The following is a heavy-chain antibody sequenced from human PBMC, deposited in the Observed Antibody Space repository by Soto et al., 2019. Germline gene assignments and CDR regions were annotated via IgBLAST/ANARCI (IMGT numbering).Heavy chain of an antibody. Sequence: SETLSLTCTVSGGSISSSSYYWGWIRQPPGKGLEWIGSIYYSGSTYHNPSLKSRVTISVDTSKNQFSLKLSSVTAADTAVYYCARTLGYCSSTSCRMHYYYYYGMDVWGQGTTVTVSS. V-gene: IGHV4-39*01. CDR1: GGSISSSSYY. D-gene: IGHD2-2*01. CDR2: IYYSGST. J-gene: IGHJ6*02. CDR3: ARTLGYCSSTSCRMHYYYYYGMDV.